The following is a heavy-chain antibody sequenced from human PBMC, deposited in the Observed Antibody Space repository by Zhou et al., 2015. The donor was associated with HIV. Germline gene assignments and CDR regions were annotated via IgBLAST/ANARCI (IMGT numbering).Heavy chain of an antibody. CDR2: IVPLTRST. CDR1: GDPFSSYA. J-gene: IGHJ2*01. V-gene: IGHV1-69*18. Sequence: QVQLVQSGAEVKQPGSSVKLSCRSSGDPFSSYAVTWVRQAPGQGPEFMGRIVPLTRSTLYSEKFRDRIKITADLSTTSVFLEVTGLTSSDTAVFFCAKERGRHYDRVTGNQNGRYFEVWGRGTSVTVSS. D-gene: IGHD2-21*02. CDR3: AKERGRHYDRVTGNQNGRYFEV.